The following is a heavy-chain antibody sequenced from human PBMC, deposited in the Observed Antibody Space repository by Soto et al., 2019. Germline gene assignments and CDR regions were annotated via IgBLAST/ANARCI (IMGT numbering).Heavy chain of an antibody. V-gene: IGHV4-39*01. CDR2: VYYGGST. CDR1: GGSISSSSYY. J-gene: IGHJ4*02. D-gene: IGHD2-15*01. Sequence: SETLSLTCTVSGGSISSSSYYWGWIRQPPGKGLEWIGSVYYGGSTYYNPSLKSRVTLSLDTSKNQFSLKLSSVTAADTAVYYGARLVGGSVRPVDDWGKGNLVTVSS. CDR3: ARLVGGSVRPVDD.